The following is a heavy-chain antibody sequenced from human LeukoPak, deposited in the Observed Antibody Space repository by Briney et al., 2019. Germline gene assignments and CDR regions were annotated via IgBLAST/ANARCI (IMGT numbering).Heavy chain of an antibody. CDR3: ARAGPSSSWHQFDY. CDR2: IYSGGRS. CDR1: GFTVSRNY. D-gene: IGHD6-13*01. Sequence: GGSLRLSCAASGFTVSRNYMSWVRQAPGKGLEWVSVIYSGGRSYYADSVKGRFTISRDNSKNTLYLQMNSLRVEDTAVYYCARAGPSSSWHQFDYWGQGTLVTVSS. V-gene: IGHV3-66*01. J-gene: IGHJ4*02.